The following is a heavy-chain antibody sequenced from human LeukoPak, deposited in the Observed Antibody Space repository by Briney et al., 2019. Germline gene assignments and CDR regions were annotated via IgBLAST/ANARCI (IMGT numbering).Heavy chain of an antibody. V-gene: IGHV1-8*01. Sequence: ASVKVSCKASGYAFTTYDFNWVRQATGQGLEWMGWMGPNSGNTGYAQKFQGRVTMTRNTSISTAYMELSGLRSEDTAVYYCARRNGYLDYWGQGTLVTVSS. CDR2: MGPNSGNT. CDR3: ARRNGYLDY. CDR1: GYAFTTYD. D-gene: IGHD2-8*01. J-gene: IGHJ4*02.